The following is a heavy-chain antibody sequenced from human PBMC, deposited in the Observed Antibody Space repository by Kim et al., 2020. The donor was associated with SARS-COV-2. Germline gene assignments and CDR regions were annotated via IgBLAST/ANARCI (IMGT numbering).Heavy chain of an antibody. CDR1: GSTFSSYA. V-gene: IGHV1-69*13. Sequence: SVKVSCKASGSTFSSYAISWVRQAPGQGLEWMGGIIPIFGTANYAQKFQGRVTITADESTSTAYMELSSLRSEDTAVYYCAKYTHSSGPALYYYYGMDVWGQGTTVTVSS. J-gene: IGHJ6*02. CDR3: AKYTHSSGPALYYYYGMDV. D-gene: IGHD3-22*01. CDR2: IIPIFGTA.